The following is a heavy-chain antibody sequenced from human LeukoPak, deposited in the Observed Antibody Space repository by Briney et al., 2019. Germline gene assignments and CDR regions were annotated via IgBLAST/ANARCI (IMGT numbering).Heavy chain of an antibody. J-gene: IGHJ4*02. CDR2: IYYTGST. D-gene: IGHD3-22*01. V-gene: IGHV4-59*08. CDR3: ARHGGYHSPIDY. CDR1: AGSITNYY. Sequence: KTSETLSLTCTVSAGSITNYYWSWIRQPPGKGLEWIGCIYYTGSTNYNPSLKSRVSISVDTSKNQFSLKLSSVTAADTAVYYCARHGGYHSPIDYWGQGTLVTVSS.